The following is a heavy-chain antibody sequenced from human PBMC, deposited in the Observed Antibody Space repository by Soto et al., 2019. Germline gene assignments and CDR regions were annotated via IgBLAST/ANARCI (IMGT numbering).Heavy chain of an antibody. D-gene: IGHD3-16*01. CDR3: VRSYTLMVAALGE. CDR1: CGSVNSGSYY. J-gene: IGHJ1*01. V-gene: IGHV4-61*01. CDR2: VFYSGNS. Sequence: PSETVSLTCTLSCGSVNSGSYYWNWIRQPPGKGLEWLGYVFYSGNSNYKPSVRSRVAISVDTSKNQFFLRLSSVTAADTAVYYCVRSYTLMVAALGEWGQGTLVTVSS.